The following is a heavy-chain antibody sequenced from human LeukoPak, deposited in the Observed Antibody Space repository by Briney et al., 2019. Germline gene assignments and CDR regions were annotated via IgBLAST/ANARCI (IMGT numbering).Heavy chain of an antibody. CDR3: AGSDGYNWFWYLRGSETNNWFDP. Sequence: SETLSLTCTVSGGSISSSSYFWGGIRQPPGKGLEWIGSIYYSGSTHYNPSLKSRVTISVDTSKNQFSLKLSSVTAADTAVYYCAGSDGYNWFWYLRGSETNNWFDPWGQGTLVTVSS. V-gene: IGHV4-39*01. D-gene: IGHD5-24*01. J-gene: IGHJ5*02. CDR1: GGSISSSSYF. CDR2: IYYSGST.